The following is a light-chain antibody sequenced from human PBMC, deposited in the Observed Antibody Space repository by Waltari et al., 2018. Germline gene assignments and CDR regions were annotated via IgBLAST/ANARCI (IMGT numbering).Light chain of an antibody. CDR1: QSVLFHSNSKKY. V-gene: IGKV4-1*01. CDR2: WAS. Sequence: DIVMTQSPDSVAVTLGETAAIKCKPSQSVLFHSNSKKYLAWERQKPGQHPNPLLYWASTRESGFPDRFSGSGSDADFTLTHSSLQAEDVSVYCCQQYYYIPDTFGQGTKLDIK. J-gene: IGKJ2*01. CDR3: QQYYYIPDT.